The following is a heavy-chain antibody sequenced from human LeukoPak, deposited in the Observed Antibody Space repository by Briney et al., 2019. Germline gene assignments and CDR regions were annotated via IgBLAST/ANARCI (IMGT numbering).Heavy chain of an antibody. Sequence: ASVKVSCKVSGYTLTELSMHWVRQAPGKGLEWMGGFDPEDGETIYAQKFQGRVTMTEDTPTDTAYMELSSLRSEDTAVYYCATAKVFSSGGSCRNYYFDYWGQGTLVTVSS. J-gene: IGHJ4*02. V-gene: IGHV1-24*01. CDR3: ATAKVFSSGGSCRNYYFDY. CDR1: GYTLTELS. CDR2: FDPEDGET. D-gene: IGHD2-15*01.